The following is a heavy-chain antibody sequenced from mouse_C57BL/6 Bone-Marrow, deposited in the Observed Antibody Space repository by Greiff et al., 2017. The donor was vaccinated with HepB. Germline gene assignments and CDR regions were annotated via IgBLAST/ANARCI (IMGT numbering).Heavy chain of an antibody. D-gene: IGHD2-4*01. CDR1: GYTFTSYW. Sequence: QVQLKQSGAELVKPGASVKMSCKASGYTFTSYWITWVKQRPGQGLEWIGDIYPGSGSTNYNEKFKSKATLTVDTSSSTAYMQLSSLTSEDSAVYYCARSERLRRSYAMDYWGQGTSVTVSS. CDR3: ARSERLRRSYAMDY. J-gene: IGHJ4*01. CDR2: IYPGSGST. V-gene: IGHV1-55*01.